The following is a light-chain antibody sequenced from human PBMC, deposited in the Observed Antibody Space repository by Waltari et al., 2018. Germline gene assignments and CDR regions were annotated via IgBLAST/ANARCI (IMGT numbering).Light chain of an antibody. CDR3: QQRSNWPLFT. J-gene: IGKJ3*01. V-gene: IGKV3-11*01. Sequence: EIVLTQSPATLSLSPGERATLSCRASQSVSSHLAWYQQKPGQAPRPLIYDASNRATGIPARFSGSGSGTDFTLTISSLEPEDFAVYYCQQRSNWPLFTFGPGTKVDIK. CDR2: DAS. CDR1: QSVSSH.